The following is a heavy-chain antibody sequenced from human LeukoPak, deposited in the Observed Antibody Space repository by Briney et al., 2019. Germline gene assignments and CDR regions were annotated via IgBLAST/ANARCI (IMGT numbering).Heavy chain of an antibody. CDR2: IYYSGST. CDR3: ARMVEAYCSGGSCYRFDY. D-gene: IGHD2-15*01. CDR1: GGSISSSNYY. V-gene: IGHV4-39*07. J-gene: IGHJ4*02. Sequence: SETLSLTCNVSGGSISSSNYYWGWIRQPPGKGLEWIGSIYYSGSTYYNPSLKSRVTISVDTSKNQFSLKLSSVTAADTAVYYCARMVEAYCSGGSCYRFDYWGQGTLVTVSS.